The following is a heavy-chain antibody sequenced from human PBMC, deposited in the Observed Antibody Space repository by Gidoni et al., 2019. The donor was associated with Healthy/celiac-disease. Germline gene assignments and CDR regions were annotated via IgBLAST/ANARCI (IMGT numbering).Heavy chain of an antibody. J-gene: IGHJ4*02. CDR2: ISSSSSYI. CDR1: GFTFSSYS. Sequence: EVQLVESGGGLVKPGGSLRLSCAASGFTFSSYSMNWVRQAPGKGLEWVSSISSSSSYIYYADSVKGRFTISRDNAKNSLYLQMNSLRAEDTAVYYCARDLSVAARPDRNWGQGTLVTVSS. D-gene: IGHD6-6*01. CDR3: ARDLSVAARPDRN. V-gene: IGHV3-21*01.